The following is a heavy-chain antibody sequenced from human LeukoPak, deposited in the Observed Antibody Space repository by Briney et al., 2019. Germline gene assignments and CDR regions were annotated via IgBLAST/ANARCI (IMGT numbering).Heavy chain of an antibody. D-gene: IGHD6-19*01. CDR2: INTDGSST. CDR1: GFTFSSYW. J-gene: IGHJ4*02. CDR3: ARGCYTSGWYTFDY. Sequence: PGGSLRLSCAASGFTFSSYWMHWVRQAPGKGLVWVSRINTDGSSTSYADSVKGRFTISRDNAKNTLYLQMNSLRAEDTAVYYCARGCYTSGWYTFDYWGQGTLVTVSS. V-gene: IGHV3-74*01.